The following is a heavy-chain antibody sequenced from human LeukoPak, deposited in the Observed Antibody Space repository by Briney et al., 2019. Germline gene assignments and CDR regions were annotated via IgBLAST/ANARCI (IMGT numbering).Heavy chain of an antibody. CDR2: IYYSGST. CDR3: ARTRDGYNSDY. V-gene: IGHV4-59*01. CDR1: GGSISSYY. J-gene: IGHJ4*02. D-gene: IGHD5-24*01. Sequence: SETLSLTCTVSGGSISSYYWSWIRQPPGKGLEWIGYIYYSGSTNYNPSLKSRVTISVDTSKNQFSLKLSSVTAADTAVYYCARTRDGYNSDYWGQGTLVTVS.